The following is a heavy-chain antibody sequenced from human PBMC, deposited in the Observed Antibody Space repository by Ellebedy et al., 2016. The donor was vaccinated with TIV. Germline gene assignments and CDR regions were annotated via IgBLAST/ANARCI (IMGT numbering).Heavy chain of an antibody. CDR2: FGVSGDST. J-gene: IGHJ4*02. CDR1: GFTFSKYG. D-gene: IGHD1-14*01. CDR3: ARGRSGTYIHHAFDY. Sequence: PGGSLRLSCVASGFTFSKYGMNWVRQAPGKGLEWVSGFGVSGDSTYYVDPVKGRFTISRDNSKNTLYLQMNSLRAEDTAIYYCARGRSGTYIHHAFDYWGQGTLVTVSS. V-gene: IGHV3-23*01.